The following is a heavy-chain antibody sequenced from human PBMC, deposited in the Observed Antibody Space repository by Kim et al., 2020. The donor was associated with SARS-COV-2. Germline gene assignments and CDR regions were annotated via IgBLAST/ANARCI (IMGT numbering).Heavy chain of an antibody. CDR1: GVSFSGYY. D-gene: IGHD5-12*01. V-gene: IGHV4-34*01. J-gene: IGHJ6*02. CDR2: INHSGST. CDR3: AGLKGDGYNSYYYYGMDV. Sequence: SETLSLTCAVYGVSFSGYYWSWIRQPPGKGLEWIGEINHSGSTNYNPSLKSRVTISVDTSKNQFSLKLSSVTAADTAVYYCAGLKGDGYNSYYYYGMDVWGQGTTVTVSS.